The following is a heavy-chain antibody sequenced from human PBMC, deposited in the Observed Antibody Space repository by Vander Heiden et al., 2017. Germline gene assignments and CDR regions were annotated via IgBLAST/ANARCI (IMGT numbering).Heavy chain of an antibody. CDR1: GFTFVTYA. CDR3: AKSHCSGTSCYGRRFDP. CDR2: INDSGGSA. J-gene: IGHJ5*02. D-gene: IGHD2-2*01. V-gene: IGHV3-23*01. Sequence: EVQLLESGGGLVQPGGSLGLSCAASGFTFVTYAMSWVRQAPGKGLEWLSSINDSGGSAYYADSVKGRFTISRDNSKNTLYLQMNSLRAEDTAVYYCAKSHCSGTSCYGRRFDPWGQGTLVTVSS.